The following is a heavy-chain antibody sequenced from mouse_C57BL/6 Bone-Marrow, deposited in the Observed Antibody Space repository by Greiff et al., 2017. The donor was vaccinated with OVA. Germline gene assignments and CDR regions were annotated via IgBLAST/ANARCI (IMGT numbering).Heavy chain of an antibody. CDR2: INPNNGGT. CDR3: ARSAYLAMDD. CDR1: GYTFTDYY. J-gene: IGHJ4*01. D-gene: IGHD5-5*01. Sequence: VQLQQSGPELVKPGASVKISCKASGYTFTDYYMNWVKQSHGKSLEWIGDINPNNGGTSYNQKFKGKATLTVDKSSSTAYMERRSLTSEDSAVYYCARSAYLAMDDWGQGTSVTVSS. V-gene: IGHV1-26*01.